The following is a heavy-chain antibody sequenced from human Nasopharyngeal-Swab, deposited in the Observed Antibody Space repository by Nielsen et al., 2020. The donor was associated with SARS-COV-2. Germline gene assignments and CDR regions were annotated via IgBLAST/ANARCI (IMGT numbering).Heavy chain of an antibody. CDR2: INAGNGNT. V-gene: IGHV1-3*01. D-gene: IGHD6-13*01. CDR3: ARGDYSSSWDRSYYGMDV. Sequence: VRQAHGQRLEWMGWINAGNGNTKYSQKFQGRVTITRDTSASTAYMELSSLRSEDTAVYYCARGDYSSSWDRSYYGMDVWGQGTTVTVSS. J-gene: IGHJ6*02.